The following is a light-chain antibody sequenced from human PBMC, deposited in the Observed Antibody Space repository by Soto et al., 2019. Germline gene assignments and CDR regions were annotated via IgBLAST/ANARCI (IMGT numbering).Light chain of an antibody. CDR1: NMGRES. J-gene: IGLJ1*01. V-gene: IGLV3-21*01. CDR3: QMWESSGNHHV. Sequence: SYEPTQPPSVSVAPGKTATITCGGNNMGRESVHWYQQKPGQAPVLVHYYDSDRPSGIPERFSGSNSGNTATLTISRVEAGDEADYYCQMWESSGNHHVFGTGTKLTVL. CDR2: YDS.